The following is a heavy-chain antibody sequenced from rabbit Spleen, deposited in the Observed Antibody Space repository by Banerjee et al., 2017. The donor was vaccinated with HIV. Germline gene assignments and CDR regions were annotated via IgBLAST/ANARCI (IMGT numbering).Heavy chain of an antibody. CDR2: IDVSKSGNS. CDR3: ARDGAGGSYFAL. CDR1: GLDFSSSFW. J-gene: IGHJ6*01. Sequence: QEQLVESGGGLVQPEGSLTLTCKASGLDFSSSFWLCWVRQAPGKGLEWIACIDVSKSGNSYYAGWAQGRFTISKTSSTTVTLQMTSLTAADTATYFCARDGAGGSYFALWGPGTLVTVS. D-gene: IGHD8-1*01. V-gene: IGHV1S45*01.